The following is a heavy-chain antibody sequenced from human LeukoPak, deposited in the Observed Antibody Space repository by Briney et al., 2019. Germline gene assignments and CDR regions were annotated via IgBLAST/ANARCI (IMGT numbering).Heavy chain of an antibody. D-gene: IGHD3-9*01. Sequence: PSETLSLTCTVSSGSISNYYWGWIRQPPGKGLEWIGYIYYSGSTNYKSSLKSRVIISVDTSKNQFSLKLSSVTAADTAMYYCARDTRGDILTGAHAFDIWGQGTMVTVSS. CDR3: ARDTRGDILTGAHAFDI. J-gene: IGHJ3*02. CDR1: SGSISNYY. CDR2: IYYSGST. V-gene: IGHV4-59*01.